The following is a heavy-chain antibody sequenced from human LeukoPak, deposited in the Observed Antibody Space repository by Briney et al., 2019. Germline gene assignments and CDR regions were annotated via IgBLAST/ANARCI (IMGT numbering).Heavy chain of an antibody. CDR3: AKDNRVTMVRGVIRYFDY. Sequence: GGSLRLSCAASGFIFSSYGMHWVRQAPGKGLEWVTFIRFDGSNTYYSDSVKGRFTISRDNSKNTLYLQMNSLRAEDTAVYYCAKDNRVTMVRGVIRYFDYWGQGTLVTASS. CDR1: GFIFSSYG. CDR2: IRFDGSNT. V-gene: IGHV3-30*02. J-gene: IGHJ4*02. D-gene: IGHD3-10*01.